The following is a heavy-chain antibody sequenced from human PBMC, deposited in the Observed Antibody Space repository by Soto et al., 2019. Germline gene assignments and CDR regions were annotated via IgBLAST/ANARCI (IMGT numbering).Heavy chain of an antibody. D-gene: IGHD3-3*01. J-gene: IGHJ5*02. CDR3: ARFYYDFWSGYSNWFDP. Sequence: PSETLSLTCTVSGGSISSGGYYWSWIRQHPGKGLEWIGYIYYSGSTYYNPSLKSRVTISVDTSKNQFSLKLSSVTAADTAVYYCARFYYDFWSGYSNWFDPWGQGTRVTVAS. V-gene: IGHV4-31*03. CDR2: IYYSGST. CDR1: GGSISSGGYY.